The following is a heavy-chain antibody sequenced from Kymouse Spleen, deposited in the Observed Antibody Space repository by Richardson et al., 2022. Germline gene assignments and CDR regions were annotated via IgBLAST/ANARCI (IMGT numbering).Heavy chain of an antibody. J-gene: IGHJ4*02. CDR1: GGSISSSSYY. CDR2: IYYSGST. D-gene: IGHD3-10*01. Sequence: QLQLQESGPGLVKPSETLSLTCTVSGGSISSSSYYWGWIRQPPGKGLEWIGSIYYSGSTYYNPSLKSRVTISVDTSKNQFSLKLSSVTAADTAVYYCARQGYYGSGSPAYYFDYWGQGTLVTVSS. CDR3: ARQGYYGSGSPAYYFDY. V-gene: IGHV4-39*01.